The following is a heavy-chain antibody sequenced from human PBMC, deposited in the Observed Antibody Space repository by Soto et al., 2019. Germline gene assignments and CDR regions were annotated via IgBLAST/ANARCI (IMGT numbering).Heavy chain of an antibody. V-gene: IGHV4-59*01. J-gene: IGHJ6*03. Sequence: SETLSLTCTVSGGSISTYYWSWVRQPPGKGLEWIGYVYYSGSTNYNPSLKSRVTISVDTSKNQFSLKLTSVTAADTTMYYCARGGRSAYYYYMGVWGKGTTVTVSS. CDR2: VYYSGST. CDR3: ARGGRSAYYYYMGV. CDR1: GGSISTYY.